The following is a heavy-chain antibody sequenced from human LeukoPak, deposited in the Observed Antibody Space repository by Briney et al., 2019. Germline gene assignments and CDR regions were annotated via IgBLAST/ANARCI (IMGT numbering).Heavy chain of an antibody. CDR2: ISSSSSYI. CDR3: ARDGSSGWTLFDY. Sequence: GGSLRLSCAASGFTFSSYSMNWVRQAPGKGLEWVSSISSSSSYIYYADSVKGRFTNSRDNAKNSLYLQMNSLRADDTAVYYCARDGSSGWTLFDYWGQGTLVTVSS. CDR1: GFTFSSYS. D-gene: IGHD6-19*01. V-gene: IGHV3-21*01. J-gene: IGHJ4*02.